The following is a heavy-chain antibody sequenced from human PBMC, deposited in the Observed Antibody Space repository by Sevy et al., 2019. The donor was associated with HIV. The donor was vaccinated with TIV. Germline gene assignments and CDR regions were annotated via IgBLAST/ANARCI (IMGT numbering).Heavy chain of an antibody. CDR2: IKQDGSEI. CDR1: GFTFSSNW. V-gene: IGHV3-7*03. CDR3: ARDCSSTSCLWGMDV. D-gene: IGHD2-2*01. Sequence: GGSLRLSCAASGFTFSSNWMSWVRQAPGKGLEWVANIKQDGSEIYYVDSVKGRFTISRDNAKNSLYLQMNSLRAEDTAVYYCARDCSSTSCLWGMDVWGQGTTVTVSS. J-gene: IGHJ6*02.